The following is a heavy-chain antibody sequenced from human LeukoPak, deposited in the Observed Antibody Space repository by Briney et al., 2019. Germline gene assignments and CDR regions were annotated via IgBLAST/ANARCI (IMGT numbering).Heavy chain of an antibody. CDR1: GFTFSSSG. V-gene: IGHV3-74*01. Sequence: GVSLRLSCAASGFTFSSSGMHWVRQAPGKGLVWVSRIHRDGNNINYADFVQGRFTVSGDNAKNTLYLQMHSLRVEDTAMYYCARGLRDRYGMDVWGQGTTVTVSS. CDR3: ARGLRDRYGMDV. CDR2: IHRDGNNI. J-gene: IGHJ6*02.